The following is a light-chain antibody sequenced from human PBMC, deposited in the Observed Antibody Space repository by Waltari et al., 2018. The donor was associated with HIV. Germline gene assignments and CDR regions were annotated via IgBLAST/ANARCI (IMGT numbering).Light chain of an antibody. CDR1: TSDVGCYWY. CDR3: CSYGPSDTPVV. CDR2: DVN. J-gene: IGLJ2*01. Sequence: QSALTQPRSVSGSPGQSVTISCTGTTSDVGCYWYVSWYQQHPGKAPKLLIFDVNKRPSGVPDRFTGSKSGNTASLTISGLQAEDEADYSCCSYGPSDTPVVFGVGTKLTVL. V-gene: IGLV2-11*01.